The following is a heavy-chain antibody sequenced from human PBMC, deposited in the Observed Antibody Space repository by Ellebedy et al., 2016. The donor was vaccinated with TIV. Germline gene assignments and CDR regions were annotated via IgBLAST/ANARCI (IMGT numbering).Heavy chain of an antibody. V-gene: IGHV3-74*01. Sequence: PGGSLRLSCAASGFTFSSYWMHWVRHAPGKGLVWVSRINSDGSSTSYADSVKGRFTISRDNAKNTLYLQMNSLRVEDTAVYYCARGGGYCSNGVCPGGYWGQGTLVTVSS. D-gene: IGHD2-8*01. J-gene: IGHJ4*02. CDR3: ARGGGYCSNGVCPGGY. CDR1: GFTFSSYW. CDR2: INSDGSST.